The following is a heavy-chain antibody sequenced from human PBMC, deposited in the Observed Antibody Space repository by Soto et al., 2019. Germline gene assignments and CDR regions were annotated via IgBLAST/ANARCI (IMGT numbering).Heavy chain of an antibody. D-gene: IGHD6-13*01. J-gene: IGHJ5*02. CDR1: GFTFSSYS. Sequence: EVQLVESGGGLEQPGGSLRLSCAASGFTFSSYSMNWVRQAPGKGLEWVSYISSSSSTIYYADSVKGRFTISRDNAKNSLYLQMNSLRAEDTAVYYCARQPERIAEIGWFDPWGQGTLVTVSS. CDR3: ARQPERIAEIGWFDP. V-gene: IGHV3-48*01. CDR2: ISSSSSTI.